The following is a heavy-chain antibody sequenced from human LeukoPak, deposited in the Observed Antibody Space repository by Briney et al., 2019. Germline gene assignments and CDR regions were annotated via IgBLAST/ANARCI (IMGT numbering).Heavy chain of an antibody. CDR3: ARDLRLTYYDSSGYYLLHPYYYYYMDV. CDR2: MNPNSGNT. CDR1: GYTFTSYD. D-gene: IGHD3-22*01. Sequence: ASVKVSCKASGYTFTSYDINWVRQATGQGLEWMGWMNPNSGNTGYAQKFQGRVTMTRNTSISTAYMELSSLRSEDTAMYYCARDLRLTYYDSSGYYLLHPYYYYYMDVWGKGTTVTVSS. J-gene: IGHJ6*03. V-gene: IGHV1-8*01.